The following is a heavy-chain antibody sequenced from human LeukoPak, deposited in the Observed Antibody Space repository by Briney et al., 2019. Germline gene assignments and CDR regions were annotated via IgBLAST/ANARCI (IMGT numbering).Heavy chain of an antibody. J-gene: IGHJ4*02. CDR1: GYSLNELS. CDR2: FDPEEGET. Sequence: ASVKVSCKVSGYSLNELSMHWARQAPGKGLEWMGGFDPEEGETFYARQFQGRLTMTEDTSTDTAYMELRSLTSEDTALYYCAPYPPLGWFGEPPRYSWGQGTLVTVSS. CDR3: APYPPLGWFGEPPRYS. V-gene: IGHV1-24*01. D-gene: IGHD3-10*01.